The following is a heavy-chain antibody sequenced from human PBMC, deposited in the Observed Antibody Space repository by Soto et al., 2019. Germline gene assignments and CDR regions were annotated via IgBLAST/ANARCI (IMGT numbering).Heavy chain of an antibody. CDR3: ARDPGDFWSGDAFDI. Sequence: QVQLQESGPGLVKPSQTLSLTCTVSGGSISSGDYYWSWIRQPPGKGLEWIGYIYYSGRPYYNPSLKSRVTISVDTSKNQFSLKLSSVTAADTAVYYCARDPGDFWSGDAFDIWGQGTMVTVSS. D-gene: IGHD3-3*01. CDR2: IYYSGRP. CDR1: GGSISSGDYY. J-gene: IGHJ3*02. V-gene: IGHV4-30-4*01.